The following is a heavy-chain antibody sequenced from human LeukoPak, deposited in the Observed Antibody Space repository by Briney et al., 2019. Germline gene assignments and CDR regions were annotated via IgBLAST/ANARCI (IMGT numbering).Heavy chain of an antibody. CDR1: GGTFSSYA. CDR2: IIPIFGTA. J-gene: IGHJ4*02. Sequence: SVKVSCKASGGTFSSYAIGWVRQAPGQGLEWMGGIIPIFGTASYAQKFQGRVTITTDESTSTAYMELSSLRSEDTAVYYCAVGVRGVYDYWGQGTLVTVSS. V-gene: IGHV1-69*05. CDR3: AVGVRGVYDY. D-gene: IGHD3-10*02.